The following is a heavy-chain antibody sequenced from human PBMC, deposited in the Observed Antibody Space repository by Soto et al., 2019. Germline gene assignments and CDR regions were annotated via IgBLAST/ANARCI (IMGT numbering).Heavy chain of an antibody. J-gene: IGHJ6*03. CDR3: AKEGDLVRRVIYYYYMHV. CDR1: GFTFSSYG. CDR2: ISYDGSNK. D-gene: IGHD3-10*01. Sequence: VGSLRLSCAASGFTFSSYGMHWGHQAPGKGLEWVAVISYDGSNKYYADSVKGRFTISRDNSKNTLYLQMNSLRAEDTAVYYCAKEGDLVRRVIYYYYMHVSGTGTIVTVFS. V-gene: IGHV3-30*18.